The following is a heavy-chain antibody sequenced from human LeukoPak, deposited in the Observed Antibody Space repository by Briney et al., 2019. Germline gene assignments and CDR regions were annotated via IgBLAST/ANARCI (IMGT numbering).Heavy chain of an antibody. CDR2: IYYSGNT. J-gene: IGHJ2*01. D-gene: IGHD3-22*01. CDR3: ARDRDSSGLRDFDL. Sequence: SETLSLTCTVSGGSINTYYWSWIRQPPGKGLEWIGYIYYSGNTNYNPSLKSRVSISIDTSKNQLSLQLSSVTAADTAVYYCARDRDSSGLRDFDLWGRGTLVTVSA. V-gene: IGHV4-59*01. CDR1: GGSINTYY.